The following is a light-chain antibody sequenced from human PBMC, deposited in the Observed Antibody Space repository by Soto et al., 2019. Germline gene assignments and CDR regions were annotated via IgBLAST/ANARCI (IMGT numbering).Light chain of an antibody. CDR1: NANIGANT. CDR2: IYD. CDR3: ATWDDSLKGVV. V-gene: IGLV1-44*01. J-gene: IGLJ2*01. Sequence: QAVLTQPPSASGTPGQRITISCSGSNANIGANTVGWYQQFPGTAPKLLISIYDQRPSGVPDRLSGSKSGTSASLVIRGLQSEDEADYYCATWDDSLKGVVFGGGTQLTVL.